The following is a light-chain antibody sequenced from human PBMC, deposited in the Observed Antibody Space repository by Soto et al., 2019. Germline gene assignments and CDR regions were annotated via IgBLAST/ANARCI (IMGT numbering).Light chain of an antibody. CDR3: QQYRGSSPT. CDR1: QSLSRW. J-gene: IGKJ2*01. V-gene: IGKV1-5*01. Sequence: DIPMTQSPFTLSASVGDRVTITCRASQSLSRWLAWYQQKPGKAPKLLIYDASSLESGVPSRFSGSGSGTEFTLTISRLQPDDFASYYCQQYRGSSPTFGQGTKREIK. CDR2: DAS.